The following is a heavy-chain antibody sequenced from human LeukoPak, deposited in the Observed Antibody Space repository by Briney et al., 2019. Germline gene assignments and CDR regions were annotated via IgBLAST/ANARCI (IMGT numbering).Heavy chain of an antibody. CDR2: ISNTGRTT. D-gene: IGHD5-24*01. J-gene: IGHJ4*02. CDR3: AGKPRDGYNDGRFDF. V-gene: IGHV3-48*03. Sequence: PGGSLRLSCAASGFRFDTYELNWVRRAPGKGLDWVSYISNTGRTTYYGDSVQGRFTMSRANAKNTVYLQMNSLRADDTAVYYCAGKPRDGYNDGRFDFWGRGTLVTVSS. CDR1: GFRFDTYE.